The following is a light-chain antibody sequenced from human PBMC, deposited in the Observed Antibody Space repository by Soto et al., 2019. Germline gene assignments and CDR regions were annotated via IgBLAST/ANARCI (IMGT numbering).Light chain of an antibody. CDR1: QSVTTN. J-gene: IGKJ1*01. Sequence: EIVMTQSPATLSVSPGERATLSCRASQSVTTNLAWYQQKPGQAPRLLIYGISTRATGIPTRFSGSGSGTEFTLTISSLQSEDFAVYYCQQYSDWPPTFGQGTKVDIK. CDR2: GIS. V-gene: IGKV3-15*01. CDR3: QQYSDWPPT.